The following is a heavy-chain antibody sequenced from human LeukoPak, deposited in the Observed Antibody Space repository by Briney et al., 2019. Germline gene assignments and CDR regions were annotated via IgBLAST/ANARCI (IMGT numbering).Heavy chain of an antibody. D-gene: IGHD1-26*01. J-gene: IGHJ4*02. CDR1: EFTLRSYW. Sequence: GGSLRLSCAAHEFTLRSYWMRWVRQAPGRGLEWVANIKQDGKERNYLDAVKDRFIISRDNAKNSMYLQMNSLRAEDTAVYYCAKVRWDHRELLLALDYWGQGTLVTVSS. CDR2: IKQDGKER. V-gene: IGHV3-7*01. CDR3: AKVRWDHRELLLALDY.